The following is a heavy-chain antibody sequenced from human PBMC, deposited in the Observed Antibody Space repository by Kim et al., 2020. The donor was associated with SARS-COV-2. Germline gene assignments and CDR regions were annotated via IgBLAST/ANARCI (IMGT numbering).Heavy chain of an antibody. CDR2: ISWNSGSI. CDR1: GFTFDDYA. D-gene: IGHD2-21*02. Sequence: GGSLRLSCAASGFTFDDYAMHWVRQAPGKGLEWVSGISWNSGSIGYADSVKGRFTISRDNAKNSLYLQMNSLRAEDTALYYCAKDGGVVTALSYWFDPWGQGTLVTVSS. V-gene: IGHV3-9*01. CDR3: AKDGGVVTALSYWFDP. J-gene: IGHJ5*02.